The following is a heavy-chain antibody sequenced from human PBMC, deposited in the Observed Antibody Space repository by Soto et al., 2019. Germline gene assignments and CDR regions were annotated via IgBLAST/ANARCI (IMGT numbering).Heavy chain of an antibody. CDR3: ARLVGGDYFDY. Sequence: SETLSLTCTVSGGSISSGGYYWSWIRQHPGKGLEWIGYIYYSGSTYYNPSLKSRVTISVDTSKNQFSPKLSSVTAADTAVYYCARLVGGDYFDYWGQGTLVTVSS. D-gene: IGHD1-26*01. CDR1: GGSISSGGYY. V-gene: IGHV4-31*03. CDR2: IYYSGST. J-gene: IGHJ4*02.